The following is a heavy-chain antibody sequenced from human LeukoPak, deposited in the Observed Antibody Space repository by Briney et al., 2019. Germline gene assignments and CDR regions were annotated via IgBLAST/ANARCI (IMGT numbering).Heavy chain of an antibody. CDR2: INSDGSST. Sequence: GGSLRLSCAASGFTFSSYWMHWVRQAPGKGLVWVSRINSDGSSTTYADSVKGRFTISRDNAKNSLYLQMNSLRAEDTALYYCARAGASYYYYYYMDVWGKGTTVTVSS. CDR1: GFTFSSYW. V-gene: IGHV3-74*01. CDR3: ARAGASYYYYYYMDV. J-gene: IGHJ6*03.